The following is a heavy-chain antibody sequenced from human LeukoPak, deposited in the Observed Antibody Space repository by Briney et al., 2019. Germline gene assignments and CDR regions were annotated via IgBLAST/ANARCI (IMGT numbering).Heavy chain of an antibody. D-gene: IGHD3-22*01. CDR1: GGSISSYY. Sequence: SETLSLTCTVSGGSISSYYWSWIRQPAGKGLEWIGRIYTSGSTNYNPPLKSRVTMSVDTSKNQFSLKLSSVTAADTAVYYCASGQLLITESPFDYWGQGTLVTVSS. J-gene: IGHJ4*02. CDR3: ASGQLLITESPFDY. CDR2: IYTSGST. V-gene: IGHV4-4*07.